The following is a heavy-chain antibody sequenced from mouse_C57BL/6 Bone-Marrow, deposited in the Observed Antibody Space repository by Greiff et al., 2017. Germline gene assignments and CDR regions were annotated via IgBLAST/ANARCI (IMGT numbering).Heavy chain of an antibody. J-gene: IGHJ1*03. D-gene: IGHD1-1*01. CDR3: ARERYPYWYFDV. CDR2: IYPGSGST. CDR1: DYTFTSYW. Sequence: VQLQQPGAELVKPGASVKMSCKASDYTFTSYWITWVKQRPGQGLEWIGDIYPGSGSTNYNEKFKSKATLTVDTATSTAYMQLSSLTSEDSAVYYCARERYPYWYFDVWDTGTTVTVSS. V-gene: IGHV1-55*01.